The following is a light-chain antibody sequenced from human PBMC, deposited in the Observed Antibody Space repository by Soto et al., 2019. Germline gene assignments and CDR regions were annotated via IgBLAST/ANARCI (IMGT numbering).Light chain of an antibody. V-gene: IGLV2-14*01. Sequence: QSALTQPCSVSGSPGQSITISCTGTSNDVGNFNFVSWYQQHPGKAPKLMIYEVSNRPSGVSNRFSGSKSGNTASLTISGLQAEDEADYYCSSYTTSTTVIFGGGTKLTVL. CDR2: EVS. CDR3: SSYTTSTTVI. J-gene: IGLJ2*01. CDR1: SNDVGNFNF.